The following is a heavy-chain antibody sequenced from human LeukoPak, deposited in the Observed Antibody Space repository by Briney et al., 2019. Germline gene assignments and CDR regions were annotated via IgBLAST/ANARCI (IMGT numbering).Heavy chain of an antibody. Sequence: PSVKVSCKASGYTFTNFGISWVRQAPGQGFEWMGWLSVYNGNANYAQHFQGRVTMTTDTSTRTAYMELRSLRSDDTAVYYCARAGGWARGDYKGIAFDIWGQGTMVTVS. J-gene: IGHJ3*02. CDR2: LSVYNGNA. CDR1: GYTFTNFG. CDR3: ARAGGWARGDYKGIAFDI. V-gene: IGHV1-18*01. D-gene: IGHD6-19*01.